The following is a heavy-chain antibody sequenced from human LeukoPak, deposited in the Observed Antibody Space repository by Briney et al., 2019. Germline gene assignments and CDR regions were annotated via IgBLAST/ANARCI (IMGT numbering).Heavy chain of an antibody. CDR2: IRKDICYT. CDR1: GHTLTRQG. V-gene: IGHV1-18*01. J-gene: IGHJ6*02. D-gene: IGHD4-11*01. Sequence: SVKLSCNASGHTLTRQGVIWARQAPGQGLEWMACIRKDICYTAYAQNFQGRVTVTAHTPTTRAYRELRSLKSDDTAVYYWARDDHDCSNNIYYGMDVSGQGPTVTVS. CDR3: ARDDHDCSNNIYYGMDV.